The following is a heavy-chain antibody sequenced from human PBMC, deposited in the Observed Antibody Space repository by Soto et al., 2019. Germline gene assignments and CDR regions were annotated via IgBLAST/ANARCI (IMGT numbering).Heavy chain of an antibody. V-gene: IGHV3-7*01. Sequence: EVQLVESGGGLVQPGGSLRLSCAASGFTFSTSWMNWVRQAPGKGLEWVAGIKDDGSAKYYVDSVKGRFTISKDNAENSLELHMNRLRVEDTAVYYCVRDRGYNAFDYWGLGTLVTVSS. CDR3: VRDRGYNAFDY. J-gene: IGHJ4*02. CDR1: GFTFSTSW. D-gene: IGHD5-18*01. CDR2: IKDDGSAK.